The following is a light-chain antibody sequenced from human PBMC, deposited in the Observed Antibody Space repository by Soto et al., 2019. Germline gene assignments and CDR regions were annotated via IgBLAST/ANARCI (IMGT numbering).Light chain of an antibody. CDR1: SSNFGAGYD. CDR2: GNS. J-gene: IGLJ3*02. V-gene: IGLV1-40*01. CDR3: QSYDSSLSAWV. Sequence: QTVLRQPLSVSGALGQRVTISCTGSSSNFGAGYDVHWYQQLPGTAPKLLIYGNSNRPSGVPDRFSGSKSGTSASLAITGLQAEDEADYYCQSYDSSLSAWVFGGGTKVTVL.